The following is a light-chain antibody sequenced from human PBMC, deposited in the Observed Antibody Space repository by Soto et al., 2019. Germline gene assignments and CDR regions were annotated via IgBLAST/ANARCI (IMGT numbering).Light chain of an antibody. CDR1: QSISTN. CDR3: QHSYDPSWT. V-gene: IGKV1-39*01. CDR2: ASS. J-gene: IGKJ1*01. Sequence: DIQMTQSPSSLSASVGDRVTITCRASQSISTNLNWYQQKPGKAPKLLIYASSSLQTGVPSRFTGSRSGTDFTLTISSLQPEDSATYYCQHSYDPSWTFAQGTKVKIK.